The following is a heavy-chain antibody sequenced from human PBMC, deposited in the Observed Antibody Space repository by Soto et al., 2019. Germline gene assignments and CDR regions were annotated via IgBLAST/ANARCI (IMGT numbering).Heavy chain of an antibody. D-gene: IGHD3-22*01. Sequence: QITLKESGPTLMKPTQTLTLTCTLSGFSLSTSGVGVGWIRQTPEKALEWLALIYWDDDKRYRPSLKSRLTITKDTSKNQVVLTMTNMDPVDTATYYCARYFYESSDYSTWDYGMDVWGQGTTVTVSS. J-gene: IGHJ6*02. CDR1: GFSLSTSGVG. CDR3: ARYFYESSDYSTWDYGMDV. V-gene: IGHV2-5*02. CDR2: IYWDDDK.